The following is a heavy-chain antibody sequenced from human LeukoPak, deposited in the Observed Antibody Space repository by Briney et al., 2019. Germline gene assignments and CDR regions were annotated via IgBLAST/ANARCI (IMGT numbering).Heavy chain of an antibody. CDR2: INPNSGGT. V-gene: IGHV1-2*02. J-gene: IGHJ4*02. CDR1: GYTFTGYY. D-gene: IGHD6-19*01. CDR3: ARSSGWYGFDY. Sequence: GAPVKVSCKASGYTFTGYYMHWVRQVPGQGLEWMGWINPNSGGTNYAQKFQGRVTMTRDTSISTAYMELSRLRSDDTAVYYCARSSGWYGFDYWGQGTLVTVSS.